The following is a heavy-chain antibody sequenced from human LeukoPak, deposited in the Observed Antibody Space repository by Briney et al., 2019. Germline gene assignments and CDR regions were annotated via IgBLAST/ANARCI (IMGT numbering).Heavy chain of an antibody. CDR3: ARLRYCSSGSCYGLDY. J-gene: IGHJ4*02. CDR2: IDPGDSDT. D-gene: IGHD2-15*01. CDR1: GYSFTSYW. Sequence: GESLKISCKGSGYSFTSYWIGWVRQMPGKGLEWMGIIDPGDSDTRYSPSFQGQVTISADKSISTAYLQWSSLKASDTAMYYCARLRYCSSGSCYGLDYWGQGTLVTVSS. V-gene: IGHV5-51*01.